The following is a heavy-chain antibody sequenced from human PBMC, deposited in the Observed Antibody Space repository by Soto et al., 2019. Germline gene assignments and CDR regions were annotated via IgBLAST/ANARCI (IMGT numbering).Heavy chain of an antibody. Sequence: QVHLQESGPGLVAPSGTLSLTCTLSGGSVRAPYWWSLVRQAPDKGLGLGAEVDISGHSNYNPSLRIQVSVSMQISKNQFPPNFHSVTDADTATSDCARVRQGCSATNSYFDHWCHGNHGTMSS. D-gene: IGHD2-15*01. CDR1: GGSVRAPYW. J-gene: IGHJ1*01. CDR2: VDISGHS. V-gene: IGHV4-4*02. CDR3: ARVRQGCSATNSYFDH.